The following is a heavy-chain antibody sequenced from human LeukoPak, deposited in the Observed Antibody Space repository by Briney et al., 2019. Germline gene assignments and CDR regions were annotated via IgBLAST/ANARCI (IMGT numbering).Heavy chain of an antibody. CDR3: ARHEKPPLRSSGIWFDP. V-gene: IGHV4-39*01. CDR2: IYYSGST. J-gene: IGHJ5*02. CDR1: GGSISSSSYY. D-gene: IGHD1-14*01. Sequence: PSETLSLTCTVSGGSISSSSYYWGWICQPPGKGLEWIGSIYYSGSTYYNPSLKSRVTISVDTSKNQFSLKLSSVTAADTAVYYCARHEKPPLRSSGIWFDPWGQGTLVTVSS.